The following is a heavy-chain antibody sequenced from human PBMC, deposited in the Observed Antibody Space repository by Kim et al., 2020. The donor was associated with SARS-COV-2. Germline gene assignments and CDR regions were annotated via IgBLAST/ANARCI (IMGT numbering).Heavy chain of an antibody. Sequence: SVKVSCKASGGTFSSYAISWVRQAPGQGLEWMGGIIPIFGTANYAQKFQGRVTITADESTSTAYMELSSLRSEDTAVYYCARDPQNVGVDYYGSGSYWNWFDPWGQGTLVTVSS. D-gene: IGHD3-10*01. V-gene: IGHV1-69*13. J-gene: IGHJ5*02. CDR3: ARDPQNVGVDYYGSGSYWNWFDP. CDR1: GGTFSSYA. CDR2: IIPIFGTA.